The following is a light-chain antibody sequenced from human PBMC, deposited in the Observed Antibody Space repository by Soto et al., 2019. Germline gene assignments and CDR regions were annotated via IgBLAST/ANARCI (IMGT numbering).Light chain of an antibody. Sequence: QSVVTQPPSASGTPGQGVTISCSGSSSNIGVNTVNWYKQLPGTAPKLLIYSNNLRPSGVPDRFSGSKSGTSASLAISGLQSEDEADYHCASWDDSLNGVVFGGGTKVTVL. J-gene: IGLJ2*01. V-gene: IGLV1-44*01. CDR3: ASWDDSLNGVV. CDR1: SSNIGVNT. CDR2: SNN.